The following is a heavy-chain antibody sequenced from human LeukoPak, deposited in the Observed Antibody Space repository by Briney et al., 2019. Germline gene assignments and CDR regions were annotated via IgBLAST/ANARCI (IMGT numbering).Heavy chain of an antibody. Sequence: SETLSLTCTVSGGSISSSSYFWGWIRQPPGKGLEWIATFYYTGSTNYNPSLKSRVTTSVDTSKNQFSLNLRSVTPEDTAVYYCARNLIPEQLVLNFWGQGTLVTVSS. J-gene: IGHJ4*02. V-gene: IGHV4-39*07. CDR3: ARNLIPEQLVLNF. CDR1: GGSISSSSYF. D-gene: IGHD6-13*01. CDR2: FYYTGST.